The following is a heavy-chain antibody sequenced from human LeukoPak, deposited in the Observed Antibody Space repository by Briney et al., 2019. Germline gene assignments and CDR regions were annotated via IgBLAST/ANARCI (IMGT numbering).Heavy chain of an antibody. V-gene: IGHV4-4*07. CDR1: GGSISSYY. CDR3: ARDDPPEYWFDP. J-gene: IGHJ5*02. D-gene: IGHD1-14*01. CDR2: IYTSGST. Sequence: SETLSLTCTVSGGSISSYYWSWIRQPPGKGLEWIGCIYTSGSTNYNPSLKSRVTMSVDTSKNQFSLKLSSVTAADTAVYYCARDDPPEYWFDPWGQGTLVTVSS.